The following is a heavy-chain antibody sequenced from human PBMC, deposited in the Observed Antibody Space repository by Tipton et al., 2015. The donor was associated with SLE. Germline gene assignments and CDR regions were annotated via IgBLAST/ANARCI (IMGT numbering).Heavy chain of an antibody. V-gene: IGHV4-59*11. CDR2: IYYSGST. Sequence: TLSLTCTVSGGSISSHYWSWIRQPPGKGLEWIGYIYYSGSTNYNPSLKSRVTISVDTSKNQFSLKLSSVTAADTAVYYCARDRIAVAGTQYFQHWGQGTLVTVSS. D-gene: IGHD6-19*01. CDR1: GGSISSHY. J-gene: IGHJ1*01. CDR3: ARDRIAVAGTQYFQH.